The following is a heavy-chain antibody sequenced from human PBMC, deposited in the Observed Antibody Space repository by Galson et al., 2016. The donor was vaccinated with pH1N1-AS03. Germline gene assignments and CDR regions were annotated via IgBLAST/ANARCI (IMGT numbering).Heavy chain of an antibody. V-gene: IGHV4-61*08. D-gene: IGHD6-13*01. CDR3: ARFRSSWTFYYGLDV. CDR1: GGSTSSADYY. CDR2: IYYSGGT. J-gene: IGHJ6*02. Sequence: ETLSLTCTVSGGSTSSADYYWSWIRQPPGKGLEWIGHIYYSGGTNYNPSLKSRVTISVDTSKNQFSLKLSSVTAADTAVYYCARFRSSWTFYYGLDVWGQGTTVTVSS.